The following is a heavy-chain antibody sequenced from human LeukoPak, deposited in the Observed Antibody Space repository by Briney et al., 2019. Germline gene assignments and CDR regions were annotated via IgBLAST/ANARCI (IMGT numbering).Heavy chain of an antibody. V-gene: IGHV4-34*01. CDR1: GFTFSSYA. D-gene: IGHD2-2*02. CDR2: INHSGST. J-gene: IGHJ4*02. CDR3: ARVGYCSSTSCYTVDY. Sequence: GSLRLSCAASGFTFSSYAMSWIRQPPGKGLEWIGEINHSGSTNYNPSLKSRVTISVDTSKNQFSLKLSSVTAADTAVYYCARVGYCSSTSCYTVDYWGQGTLVTVSS.